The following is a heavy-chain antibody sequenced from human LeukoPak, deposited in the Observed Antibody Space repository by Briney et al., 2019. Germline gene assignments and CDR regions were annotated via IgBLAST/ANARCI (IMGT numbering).Heavy chain of an antibody. Sequence: PGGSLRLSCAASGFTFSSYWMHWVRQAPGKGLVWVSRINCDGSSTSYADSVEGRFTISRDNAKNTLYLQMNSLRAEDTAVYYCARVFARIAAAGTGMNWFDPWGQGTLVTVSS. D-gene: IGHD6-13*01. V-gene: IGHV3-74*01. CDR3: ARVFARIAAAGTGMNWFDP. J-gene: IGHJ5*02. CDR2: INCDGSST. CDR1: GFTFSSYW.